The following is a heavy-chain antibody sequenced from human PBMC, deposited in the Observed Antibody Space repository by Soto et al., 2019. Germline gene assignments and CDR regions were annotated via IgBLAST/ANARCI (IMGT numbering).Heavy chain of an antibody. D-gene: IGHD1-26*01. J-gene: IGHJ3*01. CDR3: ARGDRGAFAL. CDR2: IHSDGSST. CDR1: GFTFRYYW. Sequence: EVQLVESGGGLVRPGGSLRLSCAASGFTFRYYWMHWVRQAPGKGLVWVSRIHSDGSSTTYADFVKGRFIISRDNARNTVDLPMNSVRVEDTAVYYCARGDRGAFALWGQGTVVTVSS. V-gene: IGHV3-74*01.